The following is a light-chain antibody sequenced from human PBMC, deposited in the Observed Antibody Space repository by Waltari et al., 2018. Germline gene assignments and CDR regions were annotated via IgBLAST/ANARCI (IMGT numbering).Light chain of an antibody. V-gene: IGLV2-14*03. CDR3: SSFTRSATLV. J-gene: IGLJ3*02. Sequence: QSALTQPASVSGSPGQSITISCTGTSSDVGAYNYVSWYHQYSGKAPKLMIYDVIKRPSGVSKRFSGSKSGNTASLTISGLQAEDEADYYCSSFTRSATLVFGGGTKLTVL. CDR2: DVI. CDR1: SSDVGAYNY.